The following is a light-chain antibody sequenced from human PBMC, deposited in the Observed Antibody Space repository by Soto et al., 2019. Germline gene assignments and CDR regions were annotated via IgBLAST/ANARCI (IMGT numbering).Light chain of an antibody. CDR1: QSVSSN. V-gene: IGKV3-15*01. CDR3: QHYNNWSPWT. CDR2: RAS. J-gene: IGKJ1*01. Sequence: EIVMTQSPATLSVSPGERATLSCRASQSVSSNLAWYQQKPGQAPRLLIYRASTRATGIPARFSGSGSGTEFPLTISSVQSEDFAVYYCQHYNNWSPWTFGQGTKVEIK.